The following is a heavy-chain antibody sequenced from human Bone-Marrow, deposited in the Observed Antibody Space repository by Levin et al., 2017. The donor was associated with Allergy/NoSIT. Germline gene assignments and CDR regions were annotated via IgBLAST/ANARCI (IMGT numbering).Heavy chain of an antibody. J-gene: IGHJ5*02. CDR3: ARFYTSGWYWIDP. Sequence: PSETLSLTCTVSGASISTSDWTWVRQPPGKGLEWIGFISNTGATNYNPSLKSRVTISVDTSQHPFSLRLKSVTAADTAVYYCARFYTSGWYWIDPWGQGTLVTVSS. V-gene: IGHV4-59*01. CDR1: GASISTSD. D-gene: IGHD6-19*01. CDR2: ISNTGAT.